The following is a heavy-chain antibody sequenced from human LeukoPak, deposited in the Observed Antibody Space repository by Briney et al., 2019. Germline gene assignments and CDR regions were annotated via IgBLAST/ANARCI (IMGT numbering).Heavy chain of an antibody. J-gene: IGHJ4*02. CDR2: SWYDGSNE. CDR1: GFTFSSYS. V-gene: IGHV3-33*06. D-gene: IGHD6-19*01. CDR3: AKDTPLTAYSPGWSGNYFDS. Sequence: GGSLRLSCAASGFTFSSYSMNWVRQAPGKGLEWVAVSWYDGSNEYYAESVKGRFTIYRDNFKNTLYLQMNSLTAEDTAVYYCAKDTPLTAYSPGWSGNYFDSWGQGTLVTVSS.